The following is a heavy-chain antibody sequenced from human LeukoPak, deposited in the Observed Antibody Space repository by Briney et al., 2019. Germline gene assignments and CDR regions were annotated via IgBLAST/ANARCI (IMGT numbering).Heavy chain of an antibody. CDR3: ARVGDHFHWYLDL. D-gene: IGHD3-10*01. V-gene: IGHV3-53*01. J-gene: IGHJ2*01. Sequence: GGSLRLSCAASGFTVSTNYMNWVRQAPGKGLDWVSILYSGSDTYYADSVKGRFTISRDSSKNILSLQMNNLRAEDTAVYYCARVGDHFHWYLDLWGRGTLVTVSS. CDR1: GFTVSTNY. CDR2: LYSGSDT.